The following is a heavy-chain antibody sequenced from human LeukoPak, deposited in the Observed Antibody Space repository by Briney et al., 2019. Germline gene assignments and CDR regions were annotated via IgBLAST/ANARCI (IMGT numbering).Heavy chain of an antibody. CDR3: ARRRVVPAAFDP. V-gene: IGHV4-34*01. Sequence: SETLSLTCAVYGGFFSGYYWSWIRQPPGKGLEWIGEINHRGSTNYNPSLKSRVTISVDTSKNQFSLKLSSVTAADTAVYYCARRRVVPAAFDPWGQGTLVTVSS. CDR1: GGFFSGYY. D-gene: IGHD2-2*01. CDR2: INHRGST. J-gene: IGHJ5*02.